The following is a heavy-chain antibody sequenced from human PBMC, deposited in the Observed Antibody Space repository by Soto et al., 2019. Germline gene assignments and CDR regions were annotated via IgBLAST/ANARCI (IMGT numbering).Heavy chain of an antibody. CDR2: IYYSGST. Sequence: QVQLQESGPGLVKPSQTLSLTCTVSGGSISSGGYYWSWIRQHPGKGLEWIGYIYYSGSTYYNPSLKTRVTIAVGTSNIRFSLKLSSVTAADTAVYYCAREHRYDSHSYYFDYWGQGTLVTVSS. CDR3: AREHRYDSHSYYFDY. CDR1: GGSISSGGYY. D-gene: IGHD3-22*01. J-gene: IGHJ4*02. V-gene: IGHV4-31*03.